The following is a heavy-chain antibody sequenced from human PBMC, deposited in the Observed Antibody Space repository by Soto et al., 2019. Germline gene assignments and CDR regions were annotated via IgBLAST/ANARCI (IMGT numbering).Heavy chain of an antibody. D-gene: IGHD3-10*01. V-gene: IGHV1-69*08. CDR2: ISPSLDTT. Sequence: VQLVQSGAEVKKPGSSVKVSCKASGGTFSSYTISWVRQAPGQGLEWMGRISPSLDTTNYAQKIQGRVTITAHKSTRTAYMKLSSLSTQDTAVYYCASYYGLVTYGNWFVPWGQASLVPVSA. CDR3: ASYYGLVTYGNWFVP. CDR1: GGTFSSYT. J-gene: IGHJ5*02.